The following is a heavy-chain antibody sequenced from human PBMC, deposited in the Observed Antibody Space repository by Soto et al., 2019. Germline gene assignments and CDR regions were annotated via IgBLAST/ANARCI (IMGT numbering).Heavy chain of an antibody. Sequence: ASVKVSCKVSGYTLTELSMHWVRQAPGKGLEWMGGFDPEDGETIYAQKFQGRVTMTEDTSTDTAYMELSSLRSEDTAVYYCATDLTRLARRYLQFDYWGQGTLVTVSS. J-gene: IGHJ4*02. V-gene: IGHV1-24*01. CDR3: ATDLTRLARRYLQFDY. CDR1: GYTLTELS. D-gene: IGHD3-9*01. CDR2: FDPEDGET.